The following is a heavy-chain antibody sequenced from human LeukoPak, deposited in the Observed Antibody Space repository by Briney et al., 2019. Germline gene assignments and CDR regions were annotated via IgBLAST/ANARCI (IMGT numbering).Heavy chain of an antibody. CDR1: GFTFSSYD. Sequence: SGGSLRLSCAASGFTFSSYDMSWVRQAPGKGLEWVSAISGSGGSTYYADSVKGRFTISRDNSKNTVYLQMNRLRAEDTAVYYCAKDLIAAAEVAFDIWGQGTMVTVSS. CDR2: ISGSGGST. V-gene: IGHV3-23*01. D-gene: IGHD6-13*01. CDR3: AKDLIAAAEVAFDI. J-gene: IGHJ3*02.